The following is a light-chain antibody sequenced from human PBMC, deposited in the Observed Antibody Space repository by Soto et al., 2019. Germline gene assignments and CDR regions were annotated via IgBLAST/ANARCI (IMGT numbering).Light chain of an antibody. V-gene: IGKV3-15*01. CDR2: GAP. CDR3: QQYNNWRSYT. Sequence: EIVMTQSPATLSVSLGERATLSCRASQSISSNLAWYQQKPGQAPRLLIYGAPTRATGIPDRFSGSGSGTDFTLTISSLQSEDFAVYFCQQYNNWRSYTFGQGTKVEIK. CDR1: QSISSN. J-gene: IGKJ2*01.